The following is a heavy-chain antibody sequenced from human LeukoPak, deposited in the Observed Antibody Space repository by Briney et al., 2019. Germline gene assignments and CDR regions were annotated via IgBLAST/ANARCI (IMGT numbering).Heavy chain of an antibody. CDR2: IYSGGTI. Sequence: PGGSLRLSCAASGFTVSNNYMSWVRQAPGRGLEWVSVIYSGGTIYYADSVKGRFTISRDLSKNTLFLQMNSLRAEDTAVYYCATPGGSGDYPYPTYFNYWGQGTLITVSS. J-gene: IGHJ4*02. CDR1: GFTVSNNY. CDR3: ATPGGSGDYPYPTYFNY. D-gene: IGHD3-10*01. V-gene: IGHV3-53*01.